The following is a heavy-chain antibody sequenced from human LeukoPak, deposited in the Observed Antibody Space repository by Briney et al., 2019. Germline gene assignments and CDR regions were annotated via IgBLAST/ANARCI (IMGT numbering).Heavy chain of an antibody. D-gene: IGHD2/OR15-2a*01. CDR2: IGNSVGTI. Sequence: GGSLRLSCAASGFIFSNEMNWVRQAPGKGLEWVSYIGNSVGTIYYADSVRGRFTISRDNAKNTLYLQMNSLRAEDTAVYYCARDWFHAIDYWGQGTLVTVSS. V-gene: IGHV3-48*03. CDR3: ARDWFHAIDY. J-gene: IGHJ4*02. CDR1: GFIFSNE.